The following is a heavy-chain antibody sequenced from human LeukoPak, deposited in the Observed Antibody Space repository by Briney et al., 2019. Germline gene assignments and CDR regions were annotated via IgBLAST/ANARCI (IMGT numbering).Heavy chain of an antibody. D-gene: IGHD3-22*01. J-gene: IGHJ4*02. CDR2: IWYDGSNK. V-gene: IGHV3-33*01. Sequence: PGGSLRLSCAASGFTFSSYGMHWVRQAPGKGLEWVAVIWYDGSNKYYADSVKGRFTISRDNSKNTLYLQMNSLRAEDTAVYYCASGYYDSSGPLDYWGQGTLVTVSS. CDR3: ASGYYDSSGPLDY. CDR1: GFTFSSYG.